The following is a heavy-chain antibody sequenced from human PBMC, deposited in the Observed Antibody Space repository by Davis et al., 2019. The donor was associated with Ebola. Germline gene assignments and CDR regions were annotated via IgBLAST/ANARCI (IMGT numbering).Heavy chain of an antibody. D-gene: IGHD6-19*01. CDR1: GYSFTSYW. CDR2: IYPGDSDT. Sequence: GESLKISCKGSGYSFTSYWIVWVRQMPRKGLEWMGIIYPGDSDTRYSPSFQGQVTISVGKSISTAYLQWNSLEASDTAMYYCARQGGSGWYSPFDYWGQGTLVTVSS. V-gene: IGHV5-51*01. J-gene: IGHJ4*02. CDR3: ARQGGSGWYSPFDY.